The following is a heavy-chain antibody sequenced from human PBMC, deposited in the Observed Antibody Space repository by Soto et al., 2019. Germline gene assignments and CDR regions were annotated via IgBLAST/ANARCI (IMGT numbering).Heavy chain of an antibody. V-gene: IGHV5-51*01. CDR1: GYSFSTYW. J-gene: IGHJ6*02. D-gene: IGHD1-1*01. CDR2: IYPDDSDI. Sequence: GESLKISCKGSGYSFSTYWIGWVRQMPGKGLEWMGIIYPDDSDIRYSTSFQGQVTISADKSISTAYLQWSSLKASDTARYYCSRHAIEMATTYGMDVLGQGTTVTVSS. CDR3: SRHAIEMATTYGMDV.